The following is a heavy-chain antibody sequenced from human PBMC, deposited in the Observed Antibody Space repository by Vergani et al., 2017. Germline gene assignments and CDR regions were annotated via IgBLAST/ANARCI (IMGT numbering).Heavy chain of an antibody. D-gene: IGHD6-13*01. V-gene: IGHV3-23*01. CDR1: GFTFSSYA. Sequence: EVQLLESGGGLVQPGGSLRLSCAASGFTFSSYAMSWVRQAPGKGLEWVSAISGSGGSTYYADSVKGRFTIYSDNSKKTLYLQMNSLIAEDTAVYYCAKGHIAAAGTPLDYWGQGTLVTVSS. J-gene: IGHJ4*02. CDR2: ISGSGGST. CDR3: AKGHIAAAGTPLDY.